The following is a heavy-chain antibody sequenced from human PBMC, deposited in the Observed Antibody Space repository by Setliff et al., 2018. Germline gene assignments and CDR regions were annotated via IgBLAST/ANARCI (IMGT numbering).Heavy chain of an antibody. CDR3: ARLAMVRGVTSNWFDP. Sequence: PGESLKISCKGSGYSFTSYWIGWVRQMPGKGLEWMGIIYPGDSDTRYSPSFQGQVTISADKSISTAYLQWSSLKASDTAMYYCARLAMVRGVTSNWFDPWGQGTLVTVSS. CDR2: IYPGDSDT. J-gene: IGHJ5*02. V-gene: IGHV5-51*01. CDR1: GYSFTSYW. D-gene: IGHD3-10*01.